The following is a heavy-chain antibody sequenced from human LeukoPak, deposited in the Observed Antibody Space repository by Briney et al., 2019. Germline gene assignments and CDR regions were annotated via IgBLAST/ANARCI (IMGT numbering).Heavy chain of an antibody. V-gene: IGHV3-66*01. D-gene: IGHD3-3*01. CDR2: IYSGDNT. CDR3: ARAKVFWSDSPF. Sequence: GGSLRLSCAASGFTVSNNYMSWVRQAAGKGLEWVSFIYSGDNTYYADSVKGRFTISRDNSRNTLYLQMNTLRAEDTAVYYCARAKVFWSDSPFWGQGTLVTVSS. CDR1: GFTVSNNY. J-gene: IGHJ4*02.